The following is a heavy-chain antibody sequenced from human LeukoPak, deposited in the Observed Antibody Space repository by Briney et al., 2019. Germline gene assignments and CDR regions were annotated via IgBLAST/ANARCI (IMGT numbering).Heavy chain of an antibody. J-gene: IGHJ4*02. CDR2: ISSSSTI. CDR1: GFTFSSYS. D-gene: IGHD3-22*01. CDR3: ARNTYYYDRISAEGGYYFDY. V-gene: IGHV3-48*04. Sequence: GGSLRLSCAASGFTFSSYSMNWVRQAPGKGLEWVSYISSSSTIYYAASVKRRFTISRDNAKNTPYLQMNSLRAEDTAVYYCARNTYYYDRISAEGGYYFDYWGQGTLVTVSS.